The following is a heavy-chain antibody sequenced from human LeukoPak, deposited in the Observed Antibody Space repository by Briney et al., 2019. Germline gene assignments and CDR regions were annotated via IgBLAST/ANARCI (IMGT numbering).Heavy chain of an antibody. CDR2: IYYSGST. J-gene: IGHJ4*02. Sequence: SETLSLTCTVSGGSISSYYWSWFRQPPGKGLEWIGYIYYSGSTNYNPSLKSRVTISVDTSKNQFSLKLSSVTAADTAVYYCARGAYSGYEYQFDYWGQGTLVTVSS. D-gene: IGHD5-12*01. CDR3: ARGAYSGYEYQFDY. CDR1: GGSISSYY. V-gene: IGHV4-59*01.